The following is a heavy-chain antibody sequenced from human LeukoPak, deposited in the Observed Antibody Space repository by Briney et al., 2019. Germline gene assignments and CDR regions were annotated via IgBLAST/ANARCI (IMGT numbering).Heavy chain of an antibody. CDR2: IYYSGST. V-gene: IGHV4-30-4*01. CDR1: GGSISSGDYY. D-gene: IGHD4-17*01. CDR3: ARAGSLYGDYASWFDP. Sequence: PSQTLSLTCTVSGGSISSGDYYWSWIRQPPGKGLEWIGYIYYSGSTYYNPSLKSRVTISVDTSKNQFSLKLSSVTAAGTAVYYCARAGSLYGDYASWFDPWGQGTLGTVSS. J-gene: IGHJ5*02.